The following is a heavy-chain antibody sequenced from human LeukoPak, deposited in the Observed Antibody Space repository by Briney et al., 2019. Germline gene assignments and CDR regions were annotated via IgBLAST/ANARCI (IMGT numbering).Heavy chain of an antibody. Sequence: SSETLSPTCTVSGGSISSSSYYWGWIRQPPGKGLEWIGSIYYSGSTYYNPSLKSRVTISVDTSKNQFSLKLSSVTAADTAVYYCARHRYDYVWGSYRHSLGTSDYWGQGTLVTVSS. CDR2: IYYSGST. V-gene: IGHV4-39*01. CDR1: GGSISSSSYY. J-gene: IGHJ4*02. CDR3: ARHRYDYVWGSYRHSLGTSDY. D-gene: IGHD3-16*02.